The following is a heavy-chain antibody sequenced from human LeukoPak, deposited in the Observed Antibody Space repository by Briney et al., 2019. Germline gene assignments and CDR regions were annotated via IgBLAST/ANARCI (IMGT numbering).Heavy chain of an antibody. J-gene: IGHJ4*02. D-gene: IGHD6-19*01. CDR2: INPNSGGT. CDR3: ARVQWLGGNFDY. V-gene: IGHV1-2*02. CDR1: GYTFTGYY. Sequence: ASVKVSCKASGYTFTGYYMHWVRQAPGQGLEWMGWINPNSGGTNYAQKFQGRVTMTRDTSISTAYMELSRLRSDDTAVYYCARVQWLGGNFDYWGQGTLVTVSS.